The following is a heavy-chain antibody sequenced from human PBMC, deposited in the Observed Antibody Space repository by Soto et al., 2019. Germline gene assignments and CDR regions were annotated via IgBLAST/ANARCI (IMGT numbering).Heavy chain of an antibody. J-gene: IGHJ4*02. CDR1: GFTFSSYS. V-gene: IGHV3-48*02. Sequence: GGSLRLSCAASGFTFSSYSMNWVRQAPGKGLEWVSYISSSSSTIYYADSVRGRFTISRDNAKNSLYLQMNSLRDEDTAVYYCARDPSLYDSRRLNHFDYWGQGTLVTVSS. CDR3: ARDPSLYDSRRLNHFDY. CDR2: ISSSSSTI. D-gene: IGHD3-22*01.